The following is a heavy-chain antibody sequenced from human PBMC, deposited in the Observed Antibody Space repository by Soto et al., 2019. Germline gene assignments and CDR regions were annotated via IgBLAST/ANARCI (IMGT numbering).Heavy chain of an antibody. CDR3: AMVDVYVTPSPQDV. J-gene: IGHJ6*02. D-gene: IGHD3-16*01. V-gene: IGHV1-18*01. CDR1: GGTFSSYA. CDR2: ISAYNGNT. Sequence: ASVKVSCKASGGTFSSYAISWVRQAPGQGLEWMGWISAYNGNTNYAQNLQGRVTLTTDTSTSTAYMELRSLRSNDTAIYYCAMVDVYVTPSPQDVWGQGTTVTVSS.